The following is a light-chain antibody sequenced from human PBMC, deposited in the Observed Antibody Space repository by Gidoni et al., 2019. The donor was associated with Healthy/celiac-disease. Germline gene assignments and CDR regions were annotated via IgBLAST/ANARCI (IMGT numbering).Light chain of an antibody. V-gene: IGKV3-15*01. J-gene: IGKJ2*01. Sequence: IVITQSPATLSVSPGERATLSCRASQSVSSNLAWYQHKPGQAPRLLIYGASTRATGIPARFSGSGSGTEFTLTISSRQSEDFAVYYCQQYNNWPPMYTFGQGTKLEIK. CDR1: QSVSSN. CDR2: GAS. CDR3: QQYNNWPPMYT.